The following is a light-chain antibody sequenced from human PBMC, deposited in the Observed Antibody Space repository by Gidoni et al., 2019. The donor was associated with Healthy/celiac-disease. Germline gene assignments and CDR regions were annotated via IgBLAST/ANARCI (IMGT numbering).Light chain of an antibody. CDR1: SSDVGGYHY. CDR2: EVS. V-gene: IGLV2-8*01. CDR3: SSYAGSNNLV. Sequence: QSALTQPPSASGSPGQSVTISCTGTSSDVGGYHYVSWYQQHPGKAPNLMIYEVSKRPSGVPDRFSGSKSGNTASLTVSGLQAEDEAEYYCSSYAGSNNLVFGGGTKLTVL. J-gene: IGLJ2*01.